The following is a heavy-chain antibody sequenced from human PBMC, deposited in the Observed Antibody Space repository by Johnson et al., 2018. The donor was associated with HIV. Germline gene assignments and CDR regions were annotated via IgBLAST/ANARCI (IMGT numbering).Heavy chain of an antibody. CDR3: ARDKGSWFDDAFDI. CDR1: GFTFSSYA. V-gene: IGHV3-30*04. Sequence: QVQLVESGGGVVQPGRSLRLSCAASGFTFSSYAMHWVHQAPGKGLAWVAVISYDGSNKYYADSVKGRFTISRDNSKNTLYLQMNSLKVEDTAVYYCARDKGSWFDDAFDIWGQGTMVTVSS. CDR2: ISYDGSNK. J-gene: IGHJ3*02. D-gene: IGHD6-13*01.